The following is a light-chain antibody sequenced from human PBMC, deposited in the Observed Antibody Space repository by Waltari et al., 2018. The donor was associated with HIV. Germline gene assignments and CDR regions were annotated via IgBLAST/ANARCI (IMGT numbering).Light chain of an antibody. V-gene: IGLV2-8*01. CDR3: SSYKDANDVV. J-gene: IGLJ2*01. CDR2: EVN. CDR1: SSDVGGFDY. Sequence: QSALTQPPPASGPPGQSVTISCPGTSSDVGGFDYVAWYHQQPPKAPKLILYEVNRRPSGVPDRFSGSKSGNTASLTVSGLQPEDEGDYYCSSYKDANDVVFGGGTKLTVL.